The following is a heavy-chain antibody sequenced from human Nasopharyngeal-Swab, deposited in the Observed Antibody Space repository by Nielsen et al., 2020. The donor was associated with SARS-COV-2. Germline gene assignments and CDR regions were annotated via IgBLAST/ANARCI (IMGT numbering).Heavy chain of an antibody. J-gene: IGHJ6*02. D-gene: IGHD5-18*01. CDR3: ARERGYSYGLFYGMDV. CDR2: NYYSGST. CDR1: GGSISSYY. V-gene: IGHV4-59*12. Sequence: SETLSLTCTVSGGSISSYYWSWIRQPPGKGLEWIGYNYYSGSTNYNPSLKSRVTISVDTSKNQFSLKLSSVTAADTALYYCARERGYSYGLFYGMDVWGQGTTVTVSS.